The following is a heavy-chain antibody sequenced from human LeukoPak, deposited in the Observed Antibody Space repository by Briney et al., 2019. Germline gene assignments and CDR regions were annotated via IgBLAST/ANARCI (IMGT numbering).Heavy chain of an antibody. V-gene: IGHV3-21*04. CDR3: ARDSHGGSGWYGYFDL. CDR2: ISPSSLSI. Sequence: PGGSLRLSCAASDFMFDTYTMNWVRQAPGKGLEWVSSISPSSLSIYYADSLKGRFTISRDNAKNSLFLQMNSLRAEDTAIYYCARDSHGGSGWYGYFDLWGRGTLVTVSS. D-gene: IGHD6-19*01. CDR1: DFMFDTYT. J-gene: IGHJ2*01.